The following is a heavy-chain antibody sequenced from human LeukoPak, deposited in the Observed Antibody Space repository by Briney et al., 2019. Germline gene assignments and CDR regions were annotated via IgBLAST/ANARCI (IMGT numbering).Heavy chain of an antibody. CDR1: GFTFSNYA. CDR2: ISGSGGST. Sequence: GGSLRLSCAASGFTFSNYAMSWVRQAPGKGLGWVSAISGSGGSTYSADSVKGRFTISRDNSKNTLYLQMNSLRAEDTAVYYCAKDSVVVPAVEWFDPWGQGTLVTVSS. J-gene: IGHJ5*02. D-gene: IGHD2-2*01. V-gene: IGHV3-23*01. CDR3: AKDSVVVPAVEWFDP.